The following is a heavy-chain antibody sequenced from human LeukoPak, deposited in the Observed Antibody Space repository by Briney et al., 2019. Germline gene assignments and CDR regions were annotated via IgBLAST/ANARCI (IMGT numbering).Heavy chain of an antibody. V-gene: IGHV4-59*01. CDR1: GVSITNYH. Sequence: PSETLSLTCTVSGVSITNYHWSWIRQPPGKGLEWIGYIYNSGSTNYNPSLSPSLKSRVTISGDTSKNQFLLRLSSVTAADTAVYYCARFHSGYRVDHWGQGTLVTVTS. CDR3: ARFHSGYRVDH. D-gene: IGHD5-12*01. J-gene: IGHJ4*02. CDR2: IYNSGST.